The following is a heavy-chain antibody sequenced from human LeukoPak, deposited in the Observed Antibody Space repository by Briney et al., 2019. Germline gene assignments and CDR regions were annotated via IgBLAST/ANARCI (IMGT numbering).Heavy chain of an antibody. D-gene: IGHD3-16*01. Sequence: SETLSLTCAVYGGSFSGYYWSWIRQAPGKGLEWIGEINHSGSTNYNPSLKSRVTISVDTSKNQFSLKLSSVTAADTAVYYCARVGEAAYTYYYYYMDVWGKGTTVTVSS. J-gene: IGHJ6*03. CDR2: INHSGST. CDR3: ARVGEAAYTYYYYYMDV. V-gene: IGHV4-34*01. CDR1: GGSFSGYY.